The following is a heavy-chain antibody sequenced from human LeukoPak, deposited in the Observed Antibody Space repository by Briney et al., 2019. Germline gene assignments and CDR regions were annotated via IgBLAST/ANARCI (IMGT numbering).Heavy chain of an antibody. D-gene: IGHD6-19*01. CDR2: ISADNGDT. J-gene: IGHJ4*02. V-gene: IGHV1-18*01. Sequence: ASVKVSCKASGYTFSTYGISWVRQAPGQGLEWMGWISADNGDTKYAQKFQGRVTMTTDTSTSTAYMDLRSLRSDDTAVYYCARAIGVADYWGQGTLVTVSS. CDR3: ARAIGVADY. CDR1: GYTFSTYG.